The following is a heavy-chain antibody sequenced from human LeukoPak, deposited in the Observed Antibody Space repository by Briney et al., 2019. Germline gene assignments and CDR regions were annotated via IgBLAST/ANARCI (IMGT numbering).Heavy chain of an antibody. V-gene: IGHV1-46*01. CDR1: GYTFTSNY. Sequence: GASVKVSCKAFGYTFTSNYMHWVRQAPGQGPEWMGVISPSGGSTTYAQKFQGRVTLTRDMSTSTVYMELSSLRSEDTAVYYCARDPKPPFSSSFGYYYYYYMDVWGKGTTVTVSS. J-gene: IGHJ6*03. CDR3: ARDPKPPFSSSFGYYYYYYMDV. D-gene: IGHD6-13*01. CDR2: ISPSGGST.